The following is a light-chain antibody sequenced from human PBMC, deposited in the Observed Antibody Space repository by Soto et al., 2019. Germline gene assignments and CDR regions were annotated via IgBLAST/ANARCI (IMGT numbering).Light chain of an antibody. CDR2: GNN. V-gene: IGLV1-44*01. CDR3: AAWDGSLNNVL. Sequence: QSVLTQPPSASGTPGQRVTISCSGSGSSIGTNTVNWYRQLPGTAPKLLIYGNNQRPSGVPDRFSGSKSGTSASLAISGLQSEDKADYYCAAWDGSLNNVLFGGGTKVTVL. CDR1: GSSIGTNT. J-gene: IGLJ2*01.